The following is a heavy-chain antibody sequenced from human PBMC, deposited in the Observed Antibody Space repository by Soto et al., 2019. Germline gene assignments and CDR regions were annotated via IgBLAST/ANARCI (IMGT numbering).Heavy chain of an antibody. Sequence: ASVKVSCKASGYTFTSYDINWVRQATGQGLEWMGWMNPNSGNTGYAQKFQGRVTMTRNTSISTAYMELSSLRSEDTAVYYCARGAPRGIIHDFDSWGQGSLVTVSS. CDR2: MNPNSGNT. CDR1: GYTFTSYD. V-gene: IGHV1-8*01. CDR3: ARGAPRGIIHDFDS. J-gene: IGHJ4*02. D-gene: IGHD3-10*01.